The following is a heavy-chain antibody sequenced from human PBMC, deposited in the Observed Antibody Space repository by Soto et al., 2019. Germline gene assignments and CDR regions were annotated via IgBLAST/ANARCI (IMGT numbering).Heavy chain of an antibody. CDR3: ARGVACSSTSCYYYYGMDV. CDR1: GGTFSSYA. D-gene: IGHD2-2*01. V-gene: IGHV1-69*13. CDR2: IIPIFGTA. J-gene: IGHJ6*02. Sequence: ASVKVSCKASGGTFSSYAISWVRQAPGQGLEWMGGIIPIFGTANYAQKFQGRVTITADESTSTAYMELSSLRSEDTAVYYCARGVACSSTSCYYYYGMDVWGQGTTVTVSS.